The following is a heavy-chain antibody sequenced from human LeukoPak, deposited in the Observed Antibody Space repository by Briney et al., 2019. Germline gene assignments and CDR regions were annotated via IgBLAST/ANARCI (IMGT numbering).Heavy chain of an antibody. D-gene: IGHD2-2*01. J-gene: IGHJ4*02. CDR2: IANDGKDK. V-gene: IGHV3-30*18. CDR1: GFTFSRYG. CDR3: AKDPQVGAAAYYFDS. Sequence: GRSLRLSCAASGFTFSRYGLHWVRQAPGKGLEGVAVIANDGKDKKYADSVKGRFTISRDNSKSTLYLQMNSLRAEDTAMYYCAKDPQVGAAAYYFDSWGQGTLVTVSS.